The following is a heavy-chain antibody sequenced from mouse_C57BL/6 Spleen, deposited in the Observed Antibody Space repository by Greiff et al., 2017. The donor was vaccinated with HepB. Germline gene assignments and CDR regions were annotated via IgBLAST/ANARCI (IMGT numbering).Heavy chain of an antibody. CDR3: ARDGGTTVVARFAY. V-gene: IGHV5-4*01. Sequence: EVMLVESGGGLVKPGGSLKLSCAASGFTFSSYAMSWVRQTPEKRLEWVATISDGGSYTYYPDNVKGRFTISRDNAKNNLYLQMSHLKSEDTAMYYCARDGGTTVVARFAYWGQGTLVTVSA. CDR1: GFTFSSYA. D-gene: IGHD1-1*01. J-gene: IGHJ3*01. CDR2: ISDGGSYT.